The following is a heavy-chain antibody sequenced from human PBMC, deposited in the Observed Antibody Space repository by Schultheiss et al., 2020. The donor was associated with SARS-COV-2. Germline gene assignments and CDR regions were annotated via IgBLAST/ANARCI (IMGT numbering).Heavy chain of an antibody. J-gene: IGHJ4*02. Sequence: GGSLRLSCAASGFTFSNAWMNWVRQAPGKGLEWVAVISYDGSNKYYADSVKGRFTISRDNSKNTLYLQMNSLRAEDTAVYYCAKSLLGVVVTATPFDYWGQGTLVTVSS. D-gene: IGHD2-21*02. V-gene: IGHV3-30*18. CDR3: AKSLLGVVVTATPFDY. CDR2: ISYDGSNK. CDR1: GFTFSNAW.